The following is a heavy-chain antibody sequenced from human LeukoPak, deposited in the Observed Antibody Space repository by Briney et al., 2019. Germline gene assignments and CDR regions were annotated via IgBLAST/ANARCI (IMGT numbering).Heavy chain of an antibody. D-gene: IGHD3-10*02. Sequence: TGGSLRLSCAASGFMFSTYGMHWVRQAPGQGLEWVAVIWNDGSNKYHADSVKGRFTISRDNSKNTLYLQMNSLRAEDTAVYYCAGPVRGIIDYGMDVWGKGTTVTVSS. CDR3: AGPVRGIIDYGMDV. CDR2: IWNDGSNK. CDR1: GFMFSTYG. V-gene: IGHV3-33*01. J-gene: IGHJ6*04.